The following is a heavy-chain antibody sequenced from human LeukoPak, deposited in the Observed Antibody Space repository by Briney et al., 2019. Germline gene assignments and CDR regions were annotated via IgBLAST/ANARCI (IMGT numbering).Heavy chain of an antibody. CDR1: GFSFSTRW. CDR2: IREDGSEK. V-gene: IGHV3-7*03. CDR3: AREFNIAVAGIYTGFDI. Sequence: PGGSLRLSCAASGFSFSTRWMSWVRQSPGKGLEWVASIREDGSEKYYVDSVRGRLTVSRDNAKNSLYLQMNSLRADDTAVYYCAREFNIAVAGIYTGFDIWGQGTMVTVSS. J-gene: IGHJ3*02. D-gene: IGHD6-19*01.